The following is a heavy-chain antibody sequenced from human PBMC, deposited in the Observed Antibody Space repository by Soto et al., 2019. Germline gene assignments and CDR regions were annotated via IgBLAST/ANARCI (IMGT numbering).Heavy chain of an antibody. Sequence: SVKVSCKASGGTFSSYAISWVRQAPGQGLEWMGGIIPIFGTANYAQKFQGRVTITADESTSTAYMELSSLRSEDTAVYYCARDPGSSSYRFDPWGQGTLVTVSS. D-gene: IGHD6-13*01. J-gene: IGHJ5*02. CDR3: ARDPGSSSYRFDP. V-gene: IGHV1-69*13. CDR1: GGTFSSYA. CDR2: IIPIFGTA.